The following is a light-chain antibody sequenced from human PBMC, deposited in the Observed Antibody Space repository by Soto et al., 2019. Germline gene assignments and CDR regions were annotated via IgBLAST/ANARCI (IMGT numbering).Light chain of an antibody. CDR2: EVS. CDR1: QSPLYSDGKSY. V-gene: IGKV2-30*01. CDR3: MQGTYWPLT. Sequence: DVVMTQSPLSLPVTLGQPASISCRSSQSPLYSDGKSYLSWFHQRPGQSPRRLIYEVSIRDSGVPDRFSGSGSGTDFTLKISRVEAEDVGIYYCMQGTYWPLTFGPGTKVEIK. J-gene: IGKJ1*01.